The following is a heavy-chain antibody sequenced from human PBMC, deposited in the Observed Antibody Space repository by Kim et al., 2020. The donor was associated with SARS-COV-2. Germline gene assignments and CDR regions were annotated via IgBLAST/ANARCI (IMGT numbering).Heavy chain of an antibody. D-gene: IGHD6-19*01. CDR1: GGSFSGYY. J-gene: IGHJ4*02. V-gene: IGHV4-34*01. CDR3: ARGSAVAGTSGY. CDR2: INHSGST. Sequence: SETLSLTCAVYGGSFSGYYWSWIRQPPGKGLEWIGEINHSGSTNYNPSLKSRVTISVDTSKNQFSLKLSSVTAADTAVYYCARGSAVAGTSGYWGQGTLV.